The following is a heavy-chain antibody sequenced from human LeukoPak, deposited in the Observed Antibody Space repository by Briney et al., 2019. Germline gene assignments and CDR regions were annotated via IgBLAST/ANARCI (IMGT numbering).Heavy chain of an antibody. CDR3: ARGGYYYYGMDV. CDR1: GFTFSSYG. J-gene: IGHJ6*02. V-gene: IGHV3-30*19. Sequence: PGGSLRLSCAASGFTFSSYGMHWVRQAPGKGLEWVAVIWYDGSNKYYADSVKGRFTISRDNSKNTLYLQMNSLRAEDTAVYYCARGGYYYYGMDVWGQGTTVTVSS. CDR2: IWYDGSNK.